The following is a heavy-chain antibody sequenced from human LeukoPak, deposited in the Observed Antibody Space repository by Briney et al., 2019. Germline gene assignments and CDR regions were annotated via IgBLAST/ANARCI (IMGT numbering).Heavy chain of an antibody. D-gene: IGHD5-24*01. V-gene: IGHV3-30*03. Sequence: GGSLRLSCVASGFTFDAYAMHWVRQAPGKGLEWVTVVSADGRTQLYSDSVKGRFTVSRDNSLNTLHLQMNSLKTEDTAVYYCAREFGHNRWYFDYWGQGALVTVSS. CDR2: VSADGRTQ. J-gene: IGHJ4*02. CDR3: AREFGHNRWYFDY. CDR1: GFTFDAYA.